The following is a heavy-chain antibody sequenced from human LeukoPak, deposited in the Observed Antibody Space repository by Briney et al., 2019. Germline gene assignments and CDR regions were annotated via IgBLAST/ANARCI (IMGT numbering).Heavy chain of an antibody. CDR2: MIPNSGNT. Sequence: ASVKVSFKASGYTFTNYDINWVRQATGQGLEWMGWMIPNSGNTGYAQKFQGRVTITRNTSISTAYMELSSLRSEDTAVYYCARGYCNNGICYDAFDIWGQGTMVTVSS. CDR1: GYTFTNYD. V-gene: IGHV1-8*03. D-gene: IGHD2-8*01. CDR3: ARGYCNNGICYDAFDI. J-gene: IGHJ3*02.